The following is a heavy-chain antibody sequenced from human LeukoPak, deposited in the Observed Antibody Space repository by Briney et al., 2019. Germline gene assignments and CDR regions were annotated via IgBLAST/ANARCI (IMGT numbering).Heavy chain of an antibody. Sequence: SETLSLTCAVYAGSFSGYYWSWIRQPPGKGLEWIGEINHSGSTYYTPSLKSRVTISVDTSKNQFSLKLSSVTAADTAVYYCARDQCSSTSCYAGDIGYWGQGTLVTVSS. CDR3: ARDQCSSTSCYAGDIGY. CDR1: AGSFSGYY. CDR2: INHSGST. D-gene: IGHD2-2*01. V-gene: IGHV4-34*01. J-gene: IGHJ4*02.